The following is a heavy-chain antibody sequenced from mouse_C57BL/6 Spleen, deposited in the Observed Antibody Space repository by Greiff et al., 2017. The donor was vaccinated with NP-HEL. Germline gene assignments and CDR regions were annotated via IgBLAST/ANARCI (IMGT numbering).Heavy chain of an antibody. J-gene: IGHJ2*01. Sequence: QVQLKESGAELVKPGASVKISCKASGYAFSSYWMNWVKQRPGKGLEWIGQIYPGDGDTNYNGKFKGKATLTADKSSSTAYMQLSSLTSEDSAVYFCARYLGRDYFDYWGQGTTLTVSS. CDR3: ARYLGRDYFDY. D-gene: IGHD4-1*01. V-gene: IGHV1-80*01. CDR1: GYAFSSYW. CDR2: IYPGDGDT.